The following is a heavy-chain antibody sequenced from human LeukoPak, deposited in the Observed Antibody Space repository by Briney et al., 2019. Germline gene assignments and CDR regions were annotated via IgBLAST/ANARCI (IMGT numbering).Heavy chain of an antibody. CDR1: RFTFSSYS. CDR3: ARDGVVGATSTFDC. CDR2: ISSSSTFI. D-gene: IGHD1-26*01. J-gene: IGHJ4*02. V-gene: IGHV3-21*01. Sequence: GGSLRLSCAASRFTFSSYSMNWVRQAPGKGLEWVSSISSSSTFIYYADSVKGRFTIPRDNAKNSLYLQMYSLRAEDTAVYYCARDGVVGATSTFDCRGQGTLVTVSS.